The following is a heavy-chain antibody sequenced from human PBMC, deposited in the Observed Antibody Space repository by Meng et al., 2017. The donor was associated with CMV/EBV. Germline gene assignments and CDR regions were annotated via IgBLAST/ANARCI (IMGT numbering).Heavy chain of an antibody. V-gene: IGHV3-74*01. CDR2: INSDGSST. J-gene: IGHJ4*02. CDR1: GFTFSSYW. D-gene: IGHD3-3*01. CDR3: ARSQYDFWSGRTYYFDY. Sequence: GESLKISCAASGFTFSSYWMHWVRQAPGKGLVWVSRINSDGSSTSYADSVKGRFTIYRDNAKNTLYLQMNSLRAEDTAVYYCARSQYDFWSGRTYYFDYWGQGTLVTVSS.